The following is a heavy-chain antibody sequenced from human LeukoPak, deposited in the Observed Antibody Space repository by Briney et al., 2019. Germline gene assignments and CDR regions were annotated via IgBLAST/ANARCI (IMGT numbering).Heavy chain of an antibody. CDR3: ARDRGYTYGHPLDY. CDR2: ISTTGINI. Sequence: GGSLRLSCAASGFIFSSCEMNWVRQAPGRGLEWVAYISTTGINIYYADSVKGRFTISRDNAKNSLYLQMNSLRAEDTAVYYCARDRGYTYGHPLDYWGQGTLVTVSS. CDR1: GFIFSSCE. J-gene: IGHJ4*02. V-gene: IGHV3-48*03. D-gene: IGHD5-18*01.